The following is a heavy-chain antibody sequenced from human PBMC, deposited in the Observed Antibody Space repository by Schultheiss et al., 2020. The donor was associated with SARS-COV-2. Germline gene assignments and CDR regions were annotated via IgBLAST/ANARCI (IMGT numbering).Heavy chain of an antibody. J-gene: IGHJ3*02. V-gene: IGHV3-11*04. D-gene: IGHD2-2*01. Sequence: GGSLRLSCAASGFTFSDYYMSWIRQAPGKGLEWVSYISSSGSTIYYADSVKGRFTISRDNAKNSLYLQMNSLRAEDTAVYYCARDLYCSSTSCYWSIDAFDIWGQGTMVTVSS. CDR3: ARDLYCSSTSCYWSIDAFDI. CDR2: ISSSGSTI. CDR1: GFTFSDYY.